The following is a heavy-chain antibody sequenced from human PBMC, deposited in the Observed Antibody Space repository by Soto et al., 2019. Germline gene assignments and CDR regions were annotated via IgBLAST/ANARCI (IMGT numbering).Heavy chain of an antibody. Sequence: ASVKVSCKASGYTFTSYDINWVRQATGQGLEWMGWMNPNSGNTGYAQKFQGRVTMTRNTSISTAYMELSSLRSEDTAVYYCARDRDGGQLETDLYYYYYYMDVWGKGTTVTVSS. V-gene: IGHV1-8*01. J-gene: IGHJ6*03. CDR2: MNPNSGNT. CDR1: GYTFTSYD. D-gene: IGHD3-16*01. CDR3: ARDRDGGQLETDLYYYYYYMDV.